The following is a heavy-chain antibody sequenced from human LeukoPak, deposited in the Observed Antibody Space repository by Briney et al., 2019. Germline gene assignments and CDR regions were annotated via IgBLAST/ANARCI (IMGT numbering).Heavy chain of an antibody. V-gene: IGHV4-39*07. J-gene: IGHJ4*02. CDR3: ARALWSGYPVHDY. CDR1: GGSISSSSHY. CDR2: IYYSGGS. D-gene: IGHD3-3*01. Sequence: SETLSLTCTVSGGSISSSSHYWAWIRQPPGKGLEWIAYIYYSGGSYYNPSLKSRVTISVDTSKNQFSLKLSSVTAADTAVYYCARALWSGYPVHDYWGQGTLVTVSS.